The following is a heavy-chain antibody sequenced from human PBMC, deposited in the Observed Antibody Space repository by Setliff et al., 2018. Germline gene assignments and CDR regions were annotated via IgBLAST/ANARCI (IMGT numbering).Heavy chain of an antibody. CDR3: ARHENDYGDYDDAFDI. D-gene: IGHD4-17*01. CDR1: GGSISTYY. V-gene: IGHV4-59*08. Sequence: PSETLSLTCTVSGGSISTYYWSWIRQPPGKGLEWIGYIYYSGRTNYNPSLRSRVTISVDTSKNQFSLKVSSVTAADTAVYCCARHENDYGDYDDAFDIWGQGTMVTVSS. CDR2: IYYSGRT. J-gene: IGHJ3*02.